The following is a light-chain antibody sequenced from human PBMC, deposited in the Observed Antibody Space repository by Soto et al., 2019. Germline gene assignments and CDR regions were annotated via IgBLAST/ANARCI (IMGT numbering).Light chain of an antibody. J-gene: IGKJ2*01. CDR1: QSVSDN. CDR2: GAS. CDR3: HQYNDWPYT. Sequence: EIVVTQSPATLSVSPGERATISCRARQSVSDNLAWYQQKPGQAPRLLIHGASTRATGIPARFSGSGYGREFTLTIISLKSEDVAVYYCHQYNDWPYTFGQGTKLEIK. V-gene: IGKV3-15*01.